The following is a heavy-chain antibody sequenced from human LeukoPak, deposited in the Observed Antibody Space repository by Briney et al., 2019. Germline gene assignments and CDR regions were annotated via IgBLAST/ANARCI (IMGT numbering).Heavy chain of an antibody. J-gene: IGHJ4*02. CDR3: ARSNQADDD. CDR1: GFTFSDYW. V-gene: IGHV3-74*01. D-gene: IGHD1-14*01. Sequence: GRTLRLSCAASGFTFSDYWMHWVREVPGKGLVWVSRITSGGSRTTYADSVKGRFTISRDNAKNTLYLQMDSLRAEDKGVYYCARSNQADDDWGQGTLVTVSS. CDR2: ITSGGSRT.